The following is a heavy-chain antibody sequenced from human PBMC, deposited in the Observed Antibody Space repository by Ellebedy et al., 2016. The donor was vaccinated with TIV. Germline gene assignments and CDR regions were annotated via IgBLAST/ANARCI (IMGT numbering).Heavy chain of an antibody. CDR1: GYTFTRNG. Sequence: AASVKVSCKASGYTFTRNGISWVRQAPGQGLEWMGWISAYNGATKYSQKFQGRVTMTVDTSTTTAYMDLRSLKSNDTAVYYCARNIAVDDYWGQGTLVTVSA. CDR2: ISAYNGAT. D-gene: IGHD6-19*01. CDR3: ARNIAVDDY. J-gene: IGHJ4*02. V-gene: IGHV1-18*04.